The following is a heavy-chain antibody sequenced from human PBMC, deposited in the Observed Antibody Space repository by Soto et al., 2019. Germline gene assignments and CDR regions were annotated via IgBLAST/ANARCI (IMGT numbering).Heavy chain of an antibody. Sequence: QVQLQESGPGLVQPSQTLSLACTVSGGSITTVGNYWSWIRQFPGKGLEWIGHISYSGSTNSNPSLRSRLPMSVGTSTNQFSLELSSVTAADTAVYYCARLLCIGNYLGIFDAFDIWGQGTVVTVSS. CDR1: GGSITTVGNY. CDR3: ARLLCIGNYLGIFDAFDI. CDR2: ISYSGST. D-gene: IGHD1-26*01. J-gene: IGHJ3*02. V-gene: IGHV4-31*03.